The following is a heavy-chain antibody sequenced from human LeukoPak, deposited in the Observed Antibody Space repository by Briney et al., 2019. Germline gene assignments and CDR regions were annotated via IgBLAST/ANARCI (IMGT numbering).Heavy chain of an antibody. D-gene: IGHD6-19*01. Sequence: PSETLSLTCAVYGGSFSGYYWSWIRQPPGKGLEWIGEINHGESTNYNPSLKSRVTISVDTSKNQFSLRLSSVTAADTAVYYCASIAVAGNWFDPWGQGTLVTVSS. J-gene: IGHJ5*02. CDR3: ASIAVAGNWFDP. CDR1: GGSFSGYY. V-gene: IGHV4-34*01. CDR2: INHGEST.